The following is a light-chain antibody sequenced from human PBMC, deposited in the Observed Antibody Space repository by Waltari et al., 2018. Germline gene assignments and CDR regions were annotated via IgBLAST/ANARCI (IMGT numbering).Light chain of an antibody. CDR3: RSHSTNNIVL. V-gene: IGLV2-14*01. CDR1: SGDIGGSDF. Sequence: QSGLTQPASVSASPGESITLPCTGTSGDIGGSDFVSWYQHHPGRAPKVLIFDVNHRPSGISDRFAGSKSGNTASLTISELQPEDDADYYCRSHSTNNIVLFGGGTKVTVL. J-gene: IGLJ2*01. CDR2: DVN.